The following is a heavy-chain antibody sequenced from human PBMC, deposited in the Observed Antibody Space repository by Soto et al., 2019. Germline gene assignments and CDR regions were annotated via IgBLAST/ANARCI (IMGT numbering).Heavy chain of an antibody. D-gene: IGHD3-10*01. V-gene: IGHV3-15*07. Sequence: EVQMVESGGGLVKPGGSLRLSCAVSGFSFTEAWMNWVRQAPGKGLEWVGRSKSKAGGGAIDYAAPVKGRFTISRDDSKDTLYLQINSLKTEDTAVYYCTTDGNFGGVVVAFHLWGQGTMLTVSS. CDR3: TTDGNFGGVVVAFHL. CDR1: GFSFTEAW. CDR2: SKSKAGGGAI. J-gene: IGHJ3*01.